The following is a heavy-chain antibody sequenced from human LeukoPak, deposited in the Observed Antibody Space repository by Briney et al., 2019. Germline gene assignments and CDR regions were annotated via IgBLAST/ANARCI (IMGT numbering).Heavy chain of an antibody. D-gene: IGHD2-15*01. J-gene: IGHJ4*02. CDR3: ASCSGGSCYLVPYFDY. V-gene: IGHV4-34*01. CDR1: GGSISSGGYY. CDR2: INHSGST. Sequence: SETLSLTCAVSGGSISSGGYYWSWIRQPPGKGLEWIGEINHSGSTNYNPSLKSRVTISVDTSKNQFSLKLSSVTAADTAVYYCASCSGGSCYLVPYFDYWGQGTLVTVSS.